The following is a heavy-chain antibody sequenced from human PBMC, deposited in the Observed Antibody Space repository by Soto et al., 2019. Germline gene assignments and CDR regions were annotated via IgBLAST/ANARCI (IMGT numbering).Heavy chain of an antibody. CDR1: GGSISSGDYY. J-gene: IGHJ5*02. D-gene: IGHD1-26*01. CDR2: IYYSGST. V-gene: IGHV4-61*08. Sequence: PSETLSLTCTFSGGSISSGDYYWSWIRQPPGKGLEWIGYIYYSGSTKYNPSLESRVIISLEKSRNQVSLRLASVTAADTAVYYCASTFYGSLPMFNSWGPGTLVTVSS. CDR3: ASTFYGSLPMFNS.